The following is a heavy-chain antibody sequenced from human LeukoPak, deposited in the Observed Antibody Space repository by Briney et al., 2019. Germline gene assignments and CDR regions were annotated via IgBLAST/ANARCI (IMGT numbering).Heavy chain of an antibody. CDR2: ISGSGGST. CDR3: AKDSAAGYSSSWHSRTLGSPFGY. V-gene: IGHV3-23*01. Sequence: PGGSLRLSCAASGFTFSSYAMSWVRQAPGKGLEWVSAISGSGGSTYYADSVKGRFTISRDNSKNTLYLQMNSLRAEDTAVYYCAKDSAAGYSSSWHSRTLGSPFGYWGQGTLVTVSS. J-gene: IGHJ4*02. CDR1: GFTFSSYA. D-gene: IGHD6-13*01.